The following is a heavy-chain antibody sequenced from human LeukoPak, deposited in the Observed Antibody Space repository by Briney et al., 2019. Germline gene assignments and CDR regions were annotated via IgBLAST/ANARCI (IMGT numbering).Heavy chain of an antibody. CDR1: GFTFSDHF. CDR2: TRNKAVSYTT. V-gene: IGHV3-72*01. Sequence: GGSLRLSCAASGFTFSDHFVDWVRQAPTKGLEWVGRTRNKAVSYTTQYAASVEGRFTISRDDSKNSVYLQMNSLKTEDTAVYYCARAFFSDNYHYPFDMWGQGTMVTVSS. CDR3: ARAFFSDNYHYPFDM. J-gene: IGHJ3*02. D-gene: IGHD1-1*01.